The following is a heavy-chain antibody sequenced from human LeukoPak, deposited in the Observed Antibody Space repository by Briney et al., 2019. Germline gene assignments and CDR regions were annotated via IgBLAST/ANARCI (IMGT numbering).Heavy chain of an antibody. J-gene: IGHJ4*02. CDR2: ISGSGGST. CDR3: ARDYYGSGSYFFDY. CDR1: GFTFSSYG. Sequence: PGGSLRLSCAASGFTFSSYGMSWVRQAPGKGLEWVSAISGSGGSTYYADSVKGRFTISRDNSRNTLYLQMNSLRAEDTAVYYCARDYYGSGSYFFDYWGQGTLVTVSS. D-gene: IGHD3-10*01. V-gene: IGHV3-23*01.